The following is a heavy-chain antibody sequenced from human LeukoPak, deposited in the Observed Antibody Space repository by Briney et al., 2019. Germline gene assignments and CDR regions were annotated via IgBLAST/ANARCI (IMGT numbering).Heavy chain of an antibody. Sequence: ASVKVSCKVSGYTLTELPMHWVRQAPGKGLEWMGGFDPEDGETIYAQKFQGRVTMTEDTSTDTAYMELSSLRSEDTAVYYCATFIAAYDAFDIWGQGTMVTVSS. D-gene: IGHD6-25*01. CDR3: ATFIAAYDAFDI. CDR1: GYTLTELP. CDR2: FDPEDGET. V-gene: IGHV1-24*01. J-gene: IGHJ3*02.